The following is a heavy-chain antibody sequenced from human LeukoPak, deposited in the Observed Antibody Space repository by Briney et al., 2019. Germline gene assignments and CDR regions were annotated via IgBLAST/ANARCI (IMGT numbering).Heavy chain of an antibody. CDR3: GKSRGGTYRTYYFDY. D-gene: IGHD1-26*01. CDR2: SGSGGDT. J-gene: IGHJ4*02. V-gene: IGHV3-23*01. Sequence: HPGGSLRLSCVASGFTLSNYAMNGVRQAPAKGRAWVSVSGSGGDTYSVHSVKGRFTISRDNSKYTLYLQMTSLRAEDTAGNYCGKSRGGTYRTYYFDYWGQGTLVTVSS. CDR1: GFTLSNYA.